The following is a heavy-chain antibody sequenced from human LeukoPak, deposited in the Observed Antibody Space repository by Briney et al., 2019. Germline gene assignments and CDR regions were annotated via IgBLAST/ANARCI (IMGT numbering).Heavy chain of an antibody. J-gene: IGHJ4*02. CDR3: AKDIKSYFNARQYFDY. V-gene: IGHV3-9*01. CDR1: GFTFDDYA. CDR2: ISWNSGSI. D-gene: IGHD2/OR15-2a*01. Sequence: PGGSLRLSCAASGFTFDDYAMHWVRQAPGKGLEWVSGISWNSGSIGYADSVKGRFTISRDNAKNSLYLQMNSLRAEDTALYYCAKDIKSYFNARQYFDYWGQGTLVTVSS.